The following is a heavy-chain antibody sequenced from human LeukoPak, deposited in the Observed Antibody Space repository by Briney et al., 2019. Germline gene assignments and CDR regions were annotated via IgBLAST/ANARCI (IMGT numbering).Heavy chain of an antibody. V-gene: IGHV5-51*01. CDR1: GYSFTNYW. J-gene: IGHJ4*02. D-gene: IGHD2-15*01. Sequence: GESLKISCKGSGYSFTNYWIGWVRQMPGKGLEWMGIIYPGDSDTRYSPSFQGQVTISADKSISTAYLQWSSLKASDTAMYYCARPGYCSGGSCYPFDYWGQGTLVTVSS. CDR3: ARPGYCSGGSCYPFDY. CDR2: IYPGDSDT.